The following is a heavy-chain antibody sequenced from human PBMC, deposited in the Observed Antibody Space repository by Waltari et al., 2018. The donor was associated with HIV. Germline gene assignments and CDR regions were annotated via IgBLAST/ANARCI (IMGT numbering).Heavy chain of an antibody. CDR2: IDWDDDK. CDR3: ARTHRWGAAAAWFDP. CDR1: GFSLSTSGMC. J-gene: IGHJ5*02. D-gene: IGHD6-13*01. Sequence: QVTLRESGPALVKPTQTLTLTCTFSGFSLSTSGMCVSWIRQPPGKALEWLARIDWDDDKYYSTSLKTRLTISKDTSKNQVVLTMTNMDPVDTATYYCARTHRWGAAAAWFDPWGQGTLVTVSS. V-gene: IGHV2-70*15.